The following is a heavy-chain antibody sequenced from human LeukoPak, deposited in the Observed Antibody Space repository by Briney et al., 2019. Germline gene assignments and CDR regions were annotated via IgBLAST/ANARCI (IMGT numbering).Heavy chain of an antibody. Sequence: SETLSLTCTVSGGSISMYYWSWVRQPPGKGLEWIGYIFYSGSTNSNPSLKSRLTISVDTSKYQLSLGLSSVTAADTAVYYCARGGLMWHANDVFDIGAQGTMVTVSS. CDR1: GGSISMYY. CDR3: ARGGLMWHANDVFDI. D-gene: IGHD3-10*01. CDR2: IFYSGST. J-gene: IGHJ3*02. V-gene: IGHV4-59*08.